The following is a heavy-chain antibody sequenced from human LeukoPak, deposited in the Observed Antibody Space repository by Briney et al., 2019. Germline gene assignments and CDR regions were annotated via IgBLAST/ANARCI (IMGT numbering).Heavy chain of an antibody. CDR2: IYYSGST. D-gene: IGHD6-13*01. V-gene: IGHV4-59*01. Sequence: PSETLSLTCTVSGGSISSYYWSWIRQPPGKGLEWIGNIYYSGSTNYNPSLKSRVTISVDTSKNQFSLKLGSVTAADTAVYYCAGDRYSSSWYFYWGQGTLVTVSS. CDR3: AGDRYSSSWYFY. J-gene: IGHJ4*02. CDR1: GGSISSYY.